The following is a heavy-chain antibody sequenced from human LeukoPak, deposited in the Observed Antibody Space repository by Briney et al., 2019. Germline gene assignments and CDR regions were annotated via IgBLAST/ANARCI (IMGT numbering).Heavy chain of an antibody. CDR1: GGSIRSGGYS. V-gene: IGHV4-30-2*01. CDR2: IYHSGST. Sequence: PSQTLSLTCAVSGGSIRSGGYSWSWIRQPPGKGLEWIGYIYHSGSTNYNPSLKSRVTISVDMSKNQFSLKLSSVTAADTAVYYCARDRQGLRYGYYYYYGMDVWGQGTTVTVSS. J-gene: IGHJ6*02. D-gene: IGHD5-18*01. CDR3: ARDRQGLRYGYYYYYGMDV.